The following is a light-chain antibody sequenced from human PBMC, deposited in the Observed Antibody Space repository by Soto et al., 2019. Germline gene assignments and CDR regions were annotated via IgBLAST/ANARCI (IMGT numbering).Light chain of an antibody. CDR1: QSVSSY. V-gene: IGKV3-15*01. CDR3: QQCSDWPLFT. J-gene: IGKJ5*01. CDR2: GAS. Sequence: EIVMTQSPATLSVSPGETVTLSCRASQSVSSYLAWYQYKPGQPPRLLIYGASTRATGIPARFSGSGSGTDLALTISSLQSEDFAVYFCQQCSDWPLFTFGQGTRLEIK.